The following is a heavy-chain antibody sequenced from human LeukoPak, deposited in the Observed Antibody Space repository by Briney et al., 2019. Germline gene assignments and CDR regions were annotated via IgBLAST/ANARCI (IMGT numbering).Heavy chain of an antibody. CDR1: GGSISSSSYY. J-gene: IGHJ4*02. V-gene: IGHV4-39*01. CDR2: IYYSGSA. Sequence: SETLSLTCTVSGGSISSSSYYWGWIRQPPGKGLEWIGSIYYSGSAYYNPSLKSRVTISVDTSKNQLSLKVTSVTAADTAVYCCARLAVTFDYWGQGTLVTVSS. D-gene: IGHD5-18*01. CDR3: ARLAVTFDY.